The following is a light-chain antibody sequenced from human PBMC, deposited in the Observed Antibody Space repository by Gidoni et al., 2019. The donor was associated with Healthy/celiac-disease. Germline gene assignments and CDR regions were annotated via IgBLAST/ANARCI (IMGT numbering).Light chain of an antibody. CDR1: QSISSY. V-gene: IGKV1-39*01. J-gene: IGKJ1*01. CDR3: QQSYSTPWT. Sequence: DIQMTQSPSSLSASVGDRVTITCRASQSISSYLNWYQQKPGKAPKLLIYAASSSQSGVPSRFSGSGSGTDFTLTISSLQPEDFATYYWQQSYSTPWTFGQGTKVEIK. CDR2: AAS.